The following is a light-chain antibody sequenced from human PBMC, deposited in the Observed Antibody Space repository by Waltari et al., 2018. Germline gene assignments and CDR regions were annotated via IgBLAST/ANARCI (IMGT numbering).Light chain of an antibody. CDR1: SSGAGTYNL. J-gene: IGLJ2*01. V-gene: IGLV2-23*01. Sequence: QSALTQPASVSGSPGQSITISCTGTSSGAGTYNLVSWYQQLPGKVPRLIIYEDTKRPSGVPNRFSGSRSANTASLTISGLQAEGEADYYCCSYAGLTTNVIFGGGTKVTVL. CDR2: EDT. CDR3: CSYAGLTTNVI.